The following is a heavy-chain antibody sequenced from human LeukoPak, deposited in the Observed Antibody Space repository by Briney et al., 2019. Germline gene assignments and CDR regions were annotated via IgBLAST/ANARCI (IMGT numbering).Heavy chain of an antibody. CDR3: APAYCGGDCYFRSDAFDI. CDR1: GYTFAGYY. V-gene: IGHV1-2*02. Sequence: GASVKVSCKASGYTFAGYYMHWVRQAPGQGLEWMGWINPNSGGTNYAQKFQGRVTMTRDTSISTAYMELSGLRSDDTAVYYCAPAYCGGDCYFRSDAFDIWGQGTMVTVSS. D-gene: IGHD2-21*01. J-gene: IGHJ3*02. CDR2: INPNSGGT.